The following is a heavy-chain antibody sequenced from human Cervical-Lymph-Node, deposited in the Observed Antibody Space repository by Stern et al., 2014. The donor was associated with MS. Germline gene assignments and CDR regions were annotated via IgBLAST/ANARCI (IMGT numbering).Heavy chain of an antibody. CDR3: ARSVRLASAGIFGY. D-gene: IGHD2-15*01. CDR2: IVPILVTP. J-gene: IGHJ4*02. Sequence: QMQLVQSGAEVKTPGSSVKVSCKAFGGSFSDYAFNWVRQAPGQGLEWLGGIVPILVTPNYAQEFQGRVTIAADESTSTTYLELKALTSEDTALYFCARSVRLASAGIFGYWGQGTVVAVSS. CDR1: GGSFSDYA. V-gene: IGHV1-69*01.